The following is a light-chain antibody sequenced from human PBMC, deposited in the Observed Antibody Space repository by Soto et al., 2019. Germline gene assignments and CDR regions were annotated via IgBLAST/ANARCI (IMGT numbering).Light chain of an antibody. J-gene: IGLJ2*01. V-gene: IGLV2-14*01. CDR3: SSYTTSSTQV. CDR1: ISDVGSYNY. CDR2: EVR. Sequence: QSALTQPASVSGSPGQSITISCTGTISDVGSYNYVSWYQQHPGTAPKLMIYEVRNRPSGVSDRFSGSKSGKTASLTIFGLQAEDEADYYCSSYTTSSTQVFGGGTKLTVL.